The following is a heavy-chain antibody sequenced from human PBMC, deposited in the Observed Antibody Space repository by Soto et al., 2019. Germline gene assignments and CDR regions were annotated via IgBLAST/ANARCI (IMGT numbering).Heavy chain of an antibody. CDR1: GFTFSSYA. V-gene: IGHV3-23*01. Sequence: SLRLSCASSGFTFSSYAMSWVRQAPGKGLEWVSAISVSGGSTYYADSVKGRFTISRDNSKNTLYLQMNSLRAEDTAVYYCAKDVYDTPYKYFDYWGQGTLVTVSS. J-gene: IGHJ4*02. CDR3: AKDVYDTPYKYFDY. CDR2: ISVSGGST. D-gene: IGHD3-22*01.